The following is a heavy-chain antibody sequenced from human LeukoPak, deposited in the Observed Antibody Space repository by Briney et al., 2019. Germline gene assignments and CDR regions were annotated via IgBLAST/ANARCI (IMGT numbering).Heavy chain of an antibody. D-gene: IGHD3-3*01. J-gene: IGHJ4*02. CDR1: GYTFTSYG. Sequence: ASVKVSCKASGYTFTSYGLSWVRQAPGQGLEWMGWINPNSGDTNYAQKFQGRVTMTRDTSITTVYMEVSSLRSDDTALYYCARDGGFDYWGQGTPVIVSS. CDR2: INPNSGDT. CDR3: ARDGGFDY. V-gene: IGHV1-2*02.